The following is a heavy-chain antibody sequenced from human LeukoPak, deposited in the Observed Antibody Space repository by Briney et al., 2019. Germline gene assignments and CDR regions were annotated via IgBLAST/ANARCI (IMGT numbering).Heavy chain of an antibody. CDR1: GFTFSDYY. J-gene: IGHJ4*02. D-gene: IGHD3-22*01. Sequence: GVSLRLSCAASGFTFSDYYMSWIRQAPGKGLEWVSYISSSGSTIYYADSVKGRFTISRDNAKNSLYLQMNSLRAEDTAVYYCARGPAASGYYDSRGRYGYFDYWGQGTLVTVSS. CDR3: ARGPAASGYYDSRGRYGYFDY. CDR2: ISSSGSTI. V-gene: IGHV3-11*04.